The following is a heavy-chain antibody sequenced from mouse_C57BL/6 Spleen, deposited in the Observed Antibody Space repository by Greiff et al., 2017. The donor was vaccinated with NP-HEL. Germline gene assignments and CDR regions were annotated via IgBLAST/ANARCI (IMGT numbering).Heavy chain of an antibody. J-gene: IGHJ2*01. CDR3: TPMVTTREYYFDY. CDR1: GYTFTSYW. CDR2: IYPGNSDT. D-gene: IGHD2-2*01. V-gene: IGHV1-5*01. Sequence: VQLQQSGTVLARPGASVKMSCKSSGYTFTSYWMHWVKQRPGQGLEWIGAIYPGNSDTSYNQKFKGKAKLTAVTSASTAYMELSSLTNEDSAVYYCTPMVTTREYYFDYWGQGTTLTVSS.